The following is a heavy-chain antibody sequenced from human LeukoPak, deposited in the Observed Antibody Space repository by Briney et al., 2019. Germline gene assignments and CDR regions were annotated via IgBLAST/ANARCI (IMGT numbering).Heavy chain of an antibody. CDR1: GGTFSSYA. V-gene: IGHV1-69*13. D-gene: IGHD3-22*01. CDR3: ANSPYYYDSSGYFQFDY. J-gene: IGHJ4*02. Sequence: ASVKVSCKASGGTFSSYAISWVRQAPGQGLEWMGGIIPIFGTANYAQKFQGRVTITADESTSTAYMELRSLRSEDTAVYYCANSPYYYDSSGYFQFDYWGQGTLVTVSS. CDR2: IIPIFGTA.